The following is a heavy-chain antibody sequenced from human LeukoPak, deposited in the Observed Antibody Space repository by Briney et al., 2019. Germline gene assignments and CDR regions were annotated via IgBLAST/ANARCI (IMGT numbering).Heavy chain of an antibody. CDR3: ARHFTYYYDSSGYPRDAFDI. J-gene: IGHJ3*02. Sequence: SETLSLTCTVSGGSISGYYWSWIRQSPGKGLLWIGYIYYSGSTNYNPSLKSRVTISIEMSRNQFSLKLSSVTATDTALYYCARHFTYYYDSSGYPRDAFDIWGQGTTVTVSS. CDR1: GGSISGYY. V-gene: IGHV4-59*08. CDR2: IYYSGST. D-gene: IGHD3-22*01.